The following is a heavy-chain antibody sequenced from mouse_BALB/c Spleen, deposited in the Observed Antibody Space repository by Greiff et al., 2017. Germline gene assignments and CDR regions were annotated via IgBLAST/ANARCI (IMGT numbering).Heavy chain of an antibody. V-gene: IGHV3-2*02. D-gene: IGHD4-1*01. CDR3: ARKLGRGRYYFDY. Sequence: EVHLVESGPGLVKPSQSLSLTCTVTGYSITSDYAWNWIRQFPGNKLEWMGYISYSGSTSYNPSLKSRISITRDTSKNQFFLQLNSVTTEDTATYYCARKLGRGRYYFDYWGQGTTLTVSS. CDR2: ISYSGST. CDR1: GYSITSDYA. J-gene: IGHJ2*01.